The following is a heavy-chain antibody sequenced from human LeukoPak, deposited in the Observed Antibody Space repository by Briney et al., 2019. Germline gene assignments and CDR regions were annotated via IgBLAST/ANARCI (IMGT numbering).Heavy chain of an antibody. CDR3: ARVGYSGSLSGSFDI. Sequence: PSETLSLTCTVSDDSISSSSYYWGWIRQPPGKGLEWIGSIYHSGSTYYNASLKSRVTISVDTSKNQFSLKLSSVTAADTAVYYCARVGYSGSLSGSFDIWGQGTMVTVSS. D-gene: IGHD1-26*01. J-gene: IGHJ3*02. CDR2: IYHSGST. V-gene: IGHV4-39*07. CDR1: DDSISSSSYY.